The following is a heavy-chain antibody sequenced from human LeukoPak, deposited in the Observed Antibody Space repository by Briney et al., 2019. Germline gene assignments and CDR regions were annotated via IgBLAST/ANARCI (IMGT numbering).Heavy chain of an antibody. Sequence: PSETLSLTCTVSGGSISSYYWSWIRQPAGKGLEWIGRIYTSGSTNYNPSLKSRVTMSVDTSKNQFSLKLSSVIAADTAVYYCARDKRTYDSSGYYAQYYFDYWGQGTLVTVSS. CDR3: ARDKRTYDSSGYYAQYYFDY. V-gene: IGHV4-4*07. J-gene: IGHJ4*02. CDR2: IYTSGST. D-gene: IGHD3-22*01. CDR1: GGSISSYY.